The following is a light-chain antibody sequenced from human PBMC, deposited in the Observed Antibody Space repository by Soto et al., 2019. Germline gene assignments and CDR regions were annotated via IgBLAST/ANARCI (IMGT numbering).Light chain of an antibody. CDR1: GSDVGGYKY. J-gene: IGLJ2*01. CDR3: SSYTSISTLV. CDR2: EVS. Sequence: QSALTQPASVSGSPGQSITISCTGTGSDVGGYKYVSWYQQHPGKAPNLMIYEVSNRPSGVSNRFSGSKSGNTASLTISGLQAEDEADYYCSSYTSISTLVFGGGTQLTVL. V-gene: IGLV2-14*01.